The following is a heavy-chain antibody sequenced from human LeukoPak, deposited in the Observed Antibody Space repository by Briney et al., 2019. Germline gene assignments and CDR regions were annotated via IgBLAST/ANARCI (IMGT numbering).Heavy chain of an antibody. D-gene: IGHD2-2*01. CDR2: INPNGGRI. J-gene: IGHJ4*02. CDR1: GYTFIGYY. V-gene: IGHV1-2*02. Sequence: ASVEVSCKASGYTFIGYYLHWVRRRPGQGLEWMGWINPNGGRIKYSENFQGRVTLTRDTSISTAYMELNRLGSDDTGLYYCARSSQRIATSPDFDIWGQGTLVSVSS. CDR3: ARSSQRIATSPDFDI.